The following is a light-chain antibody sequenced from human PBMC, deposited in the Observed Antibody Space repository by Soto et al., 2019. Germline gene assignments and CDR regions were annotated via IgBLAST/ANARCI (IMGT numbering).Light chain of an antibody. J-gene: IGLJ1*01. V-gene: IGLV2-14*01. CDR2: EVS. Sequence: QSALTQPASVSGSPGQSITISCTGTSSDVGGYNYVSWYQQHPGKAPKLMIYEVSNRPSGVSNRFSGSKSGNTASLTISGLQAEDEADYYCSSYTSSSTWVVGTGTKVTVL. CDR3: SSYTSSSTWV. CDR1: SSDVGGYNY.